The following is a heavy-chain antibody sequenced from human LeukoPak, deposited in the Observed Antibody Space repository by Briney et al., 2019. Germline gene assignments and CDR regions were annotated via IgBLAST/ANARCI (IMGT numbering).Heavy chain of an antibody. V-gene: IGHV4-34*01. D-gene: IGHD6-19*01. Sequence: SETLSLTCAVYGGSFSGYYWSWIRQPPGMGLEWIGEVNHSGTANSNPSLKSRVTISVDTSKNQFSLKLSSVTAADTAVYYCARTGSGWYYFDYWGQGTLVTVSS. CDR2: VNHSGTA. CDR3: ARTGSGWYYFDY. CDR1: GGSFSGYY. J-gene: IGHJ4*02.